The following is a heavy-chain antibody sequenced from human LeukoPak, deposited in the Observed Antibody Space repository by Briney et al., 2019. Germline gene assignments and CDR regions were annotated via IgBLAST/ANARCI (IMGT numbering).Heavy chain of an antibody. CDR2: ISGSGGST. Sequence: GGSLRLSLAASGFTFSSYAMSWVRQAPGKGLEWVSAISGSGGSTYYADSVKGRFTISRDNSKNTLYLQMNSLRAEDTAVYYCAKLASRIAVAALRVGNYWVQGTLVTVSS. CDR3: AKLASRIAVAALRVGNY. CDR1: GFTFSSYA. D-gene: IGHD6-19*01. V-gene: IGHV3-23*01. J-gene: IGHJ4*02.